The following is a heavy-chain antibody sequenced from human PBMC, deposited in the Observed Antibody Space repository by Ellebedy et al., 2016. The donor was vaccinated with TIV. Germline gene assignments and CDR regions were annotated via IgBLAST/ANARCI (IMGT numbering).Heavy chain of an antibody. Sequence: GESLKISCSASGFTFSSYNINWVRQAPGKGLEWLSYISRSSTTILYADSVKGRFTISRDNAKNSVYLQMISLRDEDTAVYYCARDDGSRGSPMTTVRSAQYYYYGMDVWGQGTTVTVSS. D-gene: IGHD4-17*01. CDR2: ISRSSTTI. J-gene: IGHJ6*02. V-gene: IGHV3-48*02. CDR1: GFTFSSYN. CDR3: ARDDGSRGSPMTTVRSAQYYYYGMDV.